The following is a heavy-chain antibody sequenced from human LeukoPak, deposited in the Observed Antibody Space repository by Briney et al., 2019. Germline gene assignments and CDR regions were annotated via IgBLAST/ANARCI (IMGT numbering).Heavy chain of an antibody. V-gene: IGHV1-2*02. CDR3: AADLRFLEWSDS. D-gene: IGHD3-3*01. CDR1: GYTFTAHY. Sequence: ASVKVSCKASGYTFTAHYMHWVRQAPGQGLEWMGWINPNNGDTNYAQKFQGRVTMTRDTSISTTYMELSRLRSDDTAVYYCAADLRFLEWSDSWGQGTLVTVSS. CDR2: INPNNGDT. J-gene: IGHJ5*01.